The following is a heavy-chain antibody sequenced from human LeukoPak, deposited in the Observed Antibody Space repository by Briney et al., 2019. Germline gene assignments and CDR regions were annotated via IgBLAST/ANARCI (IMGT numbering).Heavy chain of an antibody. CDR1: GFTFSSYV. Sequence: GGSLRLSCAASGFTFSSYVMSWVRQAPGKGLEWVSAISGSGGSTYYTDSVKGRFTISRDNSKNTLYLQMNSLRAEDTAVYYCAKDLIPAAAGPARPWGYWGQGTLVTVSS. CDR3: AKDLIPAAAGPARPWGY. V-gene: IGHV3-23*01. J-gene: IGHJ4*02. D-gene: IGHD6-13*01. CDR2: ISGSGGST.